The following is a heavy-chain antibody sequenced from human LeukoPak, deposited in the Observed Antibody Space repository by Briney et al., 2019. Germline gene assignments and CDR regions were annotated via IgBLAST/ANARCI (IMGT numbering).Heavy chain of an antibody. CDR3: AEIYCSSTSCYDWFDP. J-gene: IGHJ5*02. CDR2: INTNTGNP. V-gene: IGHV7-4-1*01. Sequence: ASVKVSCKASGYTFTSYAMNWVGQAPGQGLEWMGLINTNTGNPTYAQGFTGRFVFSLETSVSTAYLQICSLKAEDTAVYYCAEIYCSSTSCYDWFDPWGQGTLVTVSS. D-gene: IGHD2-2*01. CDR1: GYTFTSYA.